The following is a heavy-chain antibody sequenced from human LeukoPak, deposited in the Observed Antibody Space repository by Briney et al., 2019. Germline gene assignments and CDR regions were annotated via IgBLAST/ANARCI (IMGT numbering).Heavy chain of an antibody. Sequence: SETLSLTCAVYGGSFSGYYWSWIRQPPGRGLERIGEIDHSGRTNSNASLKSRVTISVDMSKNQFSLRLSSVTAADTAVYYCARKSIAVAGRKPYDSWDQGSLVTVSS. J-gene: IGHJ4*02. CDR3: ARKSIAVAGRKPYDS. CDR2: IDHSGRT. V-gene: IGHV4-34*01. CDR1: GGSFSGYY. D-gene: IGHD6-13*01.